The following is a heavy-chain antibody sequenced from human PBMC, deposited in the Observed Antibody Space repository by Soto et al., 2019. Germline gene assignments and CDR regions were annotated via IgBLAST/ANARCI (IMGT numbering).Heavy chain of an antibody. Sequence: GGSLRLSCAASGFTFTRYSMNWVRQAPGKGLEWVSSISSTTNYIYYGDSMKGRFTISRDNSKNTLYLQMNSLRAEDTAVYYCAKDLVWFGETQVDYWGQGTLVTVSS. J-gene: IGHJ4*02. V-gene: IGHV3-21*01. CDR2: ISSTTNYI. D-gene: IGHD3-10*01. CDR3: AKDLVWFGETQVDY. CDR1: GFTFTRYS.